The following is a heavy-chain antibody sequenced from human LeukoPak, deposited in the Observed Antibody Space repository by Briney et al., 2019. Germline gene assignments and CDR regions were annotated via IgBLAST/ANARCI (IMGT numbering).Heavy chain of an antibody. D-gene: IGHD3-16*01. CDR1: GYTLTELS. J-gene: IGHJ4*02. V-gene: IGHV1-24*01. Sequence: ASVKVSCKVSGYTLTELSMHWVRQAPGKGLEWMGGFDPEDGETIYAQKFQGRVTMTEDTSTDTAYMELSSLRSGDTAVYYCATAQYDSDSLYYFDYWGQGTLVTVSS. CDR2: FDPEDGET. CDR3: ATAQYDSDSLYYFDY.